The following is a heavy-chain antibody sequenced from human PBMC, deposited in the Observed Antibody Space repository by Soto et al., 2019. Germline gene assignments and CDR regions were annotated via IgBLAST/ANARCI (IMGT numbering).Heavy chain of an antibody. CDR3: ARIISGYYPPYYYVTDV. D-gene: IGHD3-22*01. J-gene: IGHJ6*02. CDR2: IDWDDDK. V-gene: IGHV2-70*01. CDR1: GFSLSTSGMC. Sequence: SGPTRVNPTQTLTLTGTFSGFSLSTSGMCVSWIRQPPGKALEWLALIDWDDDKYYSTSLKTRLTISEDTSKNQVVLTMTNMDPVDTATYYCARIISGYYPPYYYVTDVWGQGTTVTVSS.